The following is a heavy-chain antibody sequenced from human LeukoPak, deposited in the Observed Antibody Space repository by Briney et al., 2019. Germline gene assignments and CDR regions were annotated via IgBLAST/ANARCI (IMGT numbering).Heavy chain of an antibody. J-gene: IGHJ4*02. CDR2: INAGNGNT. Sequence: ASVKVSCKASGYTFTSYAMHWVRQAPGQRLEWMGWINAGNGNTKYSQKFQGRVTITRDTSASTAYMELSSLRSEDTAMYYCARDTYCGGDCYSEFDYWGQGTLVTVSS. CDR1: GYTFTSYA. CDR3: ARDTYCGGDCYSEFDY. D-gene: IGHD2-21*02. V-gene: IGHV1-3*01.